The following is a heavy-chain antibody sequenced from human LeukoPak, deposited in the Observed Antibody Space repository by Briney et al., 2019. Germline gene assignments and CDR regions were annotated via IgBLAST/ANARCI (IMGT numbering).Heavy chain of an antibody. V-gene: IGHV4-34*01. Sequence: SETLSLTCAVYGGSFSGYYWSWIRQPPGKGLEWIGEINHSGSTNYNPSLKSRVTISVDKSKNQFSLKLSSVTAADTAVYYCARAEEYCHDSSGNHDALDIWGQGTMVTVSS. J-gene: IGHJ3*02. CDR3: ARAEEYCHDSSGNHDALDI. CDR1: GGSFSGYY. CDR2: INHSGST. D-gene: IGHD3-22*01.